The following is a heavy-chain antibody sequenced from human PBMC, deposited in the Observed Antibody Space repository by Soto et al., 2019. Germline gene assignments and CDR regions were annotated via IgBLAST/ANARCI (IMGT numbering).Heavy chain of an antibody. J-gene: IGHJ6*02. CDR3: ARVVRYCSSRQFMCGMDV. V-gene: IGHV3-30*04. CDR1: GFTFGSHA. D-gene: IGHD2-2*01. Sequence: GGSLRLSCAASGFTFGSHAIHWVRQAPGKGLEWVAVISYEGSNKYYADSVKGRFTISRDNSKNAMYLQMKSLRAEDTAIYYCARVVRYCSSRQFMCGMDVWGQGTTVTVSS. CDR2: ISYEGSNK.